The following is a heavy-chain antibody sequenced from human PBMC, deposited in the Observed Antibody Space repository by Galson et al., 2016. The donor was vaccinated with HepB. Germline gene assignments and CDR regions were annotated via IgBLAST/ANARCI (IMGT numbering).Heavy chain of an antibody. D-gene: IGHD6-13*01. J-gene: IGHJ4*02. Sequence: SCKASGYTFTSYGISWVRQAPGQGLEWMGWISAYNGNTNYAQKLQGRVTMTTDTSTSTAYMELRSLRSDDTAVYYWAREDSSSWLGDYWGQGTLVTVSS. CDR2: ISAYNGNT. CDR3: AREDSSSWLGDY. CDR1: GYTFTSYG. V-gene: IGHV1-18*01.